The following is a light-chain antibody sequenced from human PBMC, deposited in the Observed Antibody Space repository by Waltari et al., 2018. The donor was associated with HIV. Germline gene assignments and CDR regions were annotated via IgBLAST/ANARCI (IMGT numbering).Light chain of an antibody. V-gene: IGLV2-11*01. J-gene: IGLJ2*01. CDR1: SRDVGGYHY. CDR3: CSYAGSYTLV. CDR2: DVS. Sequence: QSALTQPRSVSGSPGQSVTISCTGTSRDVGGYHYVSWYQQHPGKAPKLMIYDVSKRPSGVPDRFSGSKSDNTASLTISGLQAEDEADYYCCSYAGSYTLVFGGGTKLTVL.